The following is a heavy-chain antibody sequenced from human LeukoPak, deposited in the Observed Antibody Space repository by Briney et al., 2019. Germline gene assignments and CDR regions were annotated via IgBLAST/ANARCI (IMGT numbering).Heavy chain of an antibody. V-gene: IGHV4-59*01. CDR1: GGSISSYY. J-gene: IGHJ5*02. CDR2: IYYSGST. Sequence: SETLSLTCTVSGGSISSYYWSWIRQPPGKGLEWIGYIYYSGSTNYNPSLKSRVTISVDTSKNQFSLKLSSVTAADTAVYYCARLTVVGSGGWFDPWGQGTLVTVSS. D-gene: IGHD4-23*01. CDR3: ARLTVVGSGGWFDP.